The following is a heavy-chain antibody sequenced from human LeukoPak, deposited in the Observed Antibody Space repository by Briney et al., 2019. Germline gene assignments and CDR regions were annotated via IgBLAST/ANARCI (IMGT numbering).Heavy chain of an antibody. CDR3: GREVYEVGPYYYMDV. D-gene: IGHD3-16*01. Sequence: ASVKVSCKASGYTFTSYDINWVRQATGQGLEWMGWMNPNSGNTGYAQKFQGRVTITRNTSISTAYMELSSLRSEDTAVYYCGREVYEVGPYYYMDVWGKGTTVTVSS. CDR1: GYTFTSYD. J-gene: IGHJ6*03. V-gene: IGHV1-8*01. CDR2: MNPNSGNT.